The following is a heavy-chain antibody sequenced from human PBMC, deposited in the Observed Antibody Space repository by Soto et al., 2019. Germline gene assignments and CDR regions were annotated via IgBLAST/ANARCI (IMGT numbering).Heavy chain of an antibody. Sequence: QVELVESGGGVVQPGTSLRLSCAASGFTFRSFAMHWVRQAPGKGLEWVAVTSNDGGIRFYADSVKGRFTISRDNSRNTLYLHMNSLTPEDTAVYYCAISEPSTAEHRRHIKLWGQGTTVTVSS. V-gene: IGHV3-30-3*01. J-gene: IGHJ6*02. CDR1: GFTFRSFA. CDR2: TSNDGGIR. D-gene: IGHD4-17*01. CDR3: AISEPSTAEHRRHIKL.